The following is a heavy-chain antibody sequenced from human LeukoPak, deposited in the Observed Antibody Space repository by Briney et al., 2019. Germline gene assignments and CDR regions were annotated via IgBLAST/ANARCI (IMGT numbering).Heavy chain of an antibody. D-gene: IGHD2-15*01. J-gene: IGHJ4*02. CDR2: INPNSGGT. V-gene: IGHV1-2*02. CDR3: ARGYCSGGSCYSCHY. CDR1: GYTFTGYY. Sequence: ASVKVSCKASGYTFTGYYMHWVRQAPGQGLEWMGWINPNSGGTNYAQKFQGRVTMTRDTSISTAYMELSRLRSDDTAVYYCARGYCSGGSCYSCHYWGQGTLVTVSS.